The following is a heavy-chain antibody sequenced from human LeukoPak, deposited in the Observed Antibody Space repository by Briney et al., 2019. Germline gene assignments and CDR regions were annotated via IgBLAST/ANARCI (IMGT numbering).Heavy chain of an antibody. CDR2: ISYDGSNK. J-gene: IGHJ6*02. Sequence: GGSLRLSCAASGFTFSSYAMHWLRQAPGKGLEWVAVISYDGSNKYYADSVKGRFTISRDNSKNTLYLQMNSLRAEDTAVYYCARDGLQLVGYYGMDVWGQGTTVTVSS. CDR3: ARDGLQLVGYYGMDV. V-gene: IGHV3-30-3*01. D-gene: IGHD6-6*01. CDR1: GFTFSSYA.